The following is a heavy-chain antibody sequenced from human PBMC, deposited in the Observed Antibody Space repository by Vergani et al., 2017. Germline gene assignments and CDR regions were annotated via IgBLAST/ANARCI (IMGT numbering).Heavy chain of an antibody. CDR1: GYSFTSYW. V-gene: IGHV5-10-1*01. CDR2: IDPSDSYT. D-gene: IGHD3-22*01. Sequence: VQLVQSGAEVKTPGESLRISCKGSGYSFTSYWISWVRQMPGKGLEWMGRIDPSDSYTNYSPSFQGHVTISADKSISTAYLQWSSLKASDTAMYYCARYYYDSSGYYYNWFDPWGQGTLVTVSS. CDR3: ARYYYDSSGYYYNWFDP. J-gene: IGHJ5*02.